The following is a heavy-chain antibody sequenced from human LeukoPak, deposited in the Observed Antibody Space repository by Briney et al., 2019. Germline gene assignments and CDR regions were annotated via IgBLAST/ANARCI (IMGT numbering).Heavy chain of an antibody. CDR2: ASYSGGT. V-gene: IGHV4-59*02. CDR3: ARLSTYYDSWSPLDY. J-gene: IGHJ4*02. D-gene: IGHD3-3*01. CDR1: GASVSSHY. Sequence: PSETLSLTCTVSGASVSSHYWSWIRQPPGKGLEWIGYASYSGGTNYNPSLKSRVTISLDTSKDQFSLRLNSVTPADTAVYYCARLSTYYDSWSPLDYWGQGTLVTVSS.